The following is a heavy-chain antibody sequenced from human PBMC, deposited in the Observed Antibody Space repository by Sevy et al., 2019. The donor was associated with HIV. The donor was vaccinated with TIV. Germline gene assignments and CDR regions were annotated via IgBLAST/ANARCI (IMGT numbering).Heavy chain of an antibody. Sequence: GGSLRLSCAASGFIFSGYGMSWVRQAPGQGLEWVSAISGSGGSTYYADSVKGRFTISRDNFRNTLYLQMNSLRAKDTAVYYCAKDRITAARFQHWGQGTLVTVSS. CDR2: ISGSGGST. CDR1: GFIFSGYG. V-gene: IGHV3-23*01. D-gene: IGHD6-13*01. J-gene: IGHJ1*01. CDR3: AKDRITAARFQH.